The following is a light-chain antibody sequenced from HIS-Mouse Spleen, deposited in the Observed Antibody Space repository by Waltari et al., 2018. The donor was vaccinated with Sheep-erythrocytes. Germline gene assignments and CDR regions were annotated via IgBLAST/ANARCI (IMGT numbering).Light chain of an antibody. CDR1: SSDLGSYNL. CDR2: EGS. J-gene: IGLJ3*02. V-gene: IGLV2-23*01. CDR3: CSYAGSSTPWV. Sequence: QSALTQPAPVAGSPGQSITIPCTGTSSDLGSYNLFSWYQQHPGKAPKPMIYEGSKRPSGVSNRFSGSKSGNTASLTISGLQAEDEADYYCCSYAGSSTPWVFGGGTKLTVL.